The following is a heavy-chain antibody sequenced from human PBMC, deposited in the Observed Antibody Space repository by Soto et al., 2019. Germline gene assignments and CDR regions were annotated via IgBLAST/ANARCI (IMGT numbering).Heavy chain of an antibody. J-gene: IGHJ4*02. CDR1: RFTFRDHW. V-gene: IGHV3-74*01. D-gene: IGHD6-19*01. CDR3: ARGYSSGPDY. CDR2: INSDGSTT. Sequence: EVQLVESGGGLVQPGGSLRLSCAASRFTFRDHWMHWVRQAPGKGLVWVSRINSDGSTTTYADSVKGRFTISRDNAKSTLYLQLNSLRAEDTALYYCARGYSSGPDYWGQGTLVTVSS.